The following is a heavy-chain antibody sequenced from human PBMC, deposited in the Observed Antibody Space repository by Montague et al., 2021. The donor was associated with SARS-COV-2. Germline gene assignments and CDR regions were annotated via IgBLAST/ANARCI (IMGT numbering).Heavy chain of an antibody. V-gene: IGHV4-61*02. CDR1: GDSIRSGTYY. CDR2: IYTSGST. D-gene: IGHD6-13*01. Sequence: TLSLTCTVSGDSIRSGTYYWNWVRQPAGKGLEWIGRIYTSGSTNYNPSLKSRVTMSVDTSKNQFSLRLSSVAAADTAVYYCAARGSSWYFRGHAGAYWGQGTLVTVSS. J-gene: IGHJ4*02. CDR3: AARGSSWYFRGHAGAY.